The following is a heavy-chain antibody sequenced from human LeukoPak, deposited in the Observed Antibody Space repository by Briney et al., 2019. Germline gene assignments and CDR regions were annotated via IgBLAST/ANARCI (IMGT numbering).Heavy chain of an antibody. CDR1: GFTFSSYG. D-gene: IGHD6-13*01. CDR2: ISYDGSNK. Sequence: GGSLRLSCAASGFTFSSYGMHWVRQAPGKGLEWVAVISYDGSNKYYADSVKGRFTISRDNSKNTLYLQMNSLRAEDTAVYYCARGAGYFDYWGQGTLVTVSS. J-gene: IGHJ4*02. CDR3: ARGAGYFDY. V-gene: IGHV3-30*19.